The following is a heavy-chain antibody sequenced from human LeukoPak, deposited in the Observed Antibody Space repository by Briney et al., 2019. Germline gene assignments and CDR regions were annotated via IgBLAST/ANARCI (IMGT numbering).Heavy chain of an antibody. CDR2: IYYSGST. CDR3: ALWFGDRLWGFDP. Sequence: SETLSLTCTVSGGSISSSSYYWGWIRQPPGKGLEWIGSIYYSGSTYYNPSLKSRVTISVDTSKNQFSLKLSSVTAADTAVYYCALWFGDRLWGFDPWGQGTLVTVSS. J-gene: IGHJ5*02. V-gene: IGHV4-39*01. D-gene: IGHD3-10*01. CDR1: GGSISSSSYY.